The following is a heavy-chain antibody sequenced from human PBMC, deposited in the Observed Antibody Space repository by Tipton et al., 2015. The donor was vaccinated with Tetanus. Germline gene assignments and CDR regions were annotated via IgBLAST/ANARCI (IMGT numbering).Heavy chain of an antibody. CDR2: IYDRANT. D-gene: IGHD5-24*01. Sequence: TLSLTCAVSGASISSGGYSWNWIRQPPGKGLEWIGYIYDRANTLYTPSLKSRVTISADRSRNQFSLELNSVTAADTTVYFCAGYRVGWGGRGYWGQGTLVTVSS. CDR3: AGYRVGWGGRGY. CDR1: GASISSGGYS. J-gene: IGHJ4*02. V-gene: IGHV4-30-2*01.